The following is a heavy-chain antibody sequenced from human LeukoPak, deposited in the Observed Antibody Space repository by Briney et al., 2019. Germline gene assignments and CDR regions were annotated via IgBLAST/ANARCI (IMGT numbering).Heavy chain of an antibody. Sequence: PSETLSLTCGVNGGSFSGYYWGWIRQPPGKGLEWIGEINHSGTTNYSPSLKSRVIMSVDASKKYFSLRLTSVTAADTAVYYCARLVGTTLWGYAMDVWGQGTTVTVSS. D-gene: IGHD1-1*01. J-gene: IGHJ6*02. CDR2: INHSGTT. CDR3: ARLVGTTLWGYAMDV. V-gene: IGHV4-34*01. CDR1: GGSFSGYY.